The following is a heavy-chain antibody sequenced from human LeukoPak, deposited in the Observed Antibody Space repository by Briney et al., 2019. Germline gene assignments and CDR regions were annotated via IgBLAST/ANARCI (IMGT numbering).Heavy chain of an antibody. CDR1: GYTFTSYG. Sequence: ASVKVSCKASGYTFTSYGISWVRQAPGQGLEWMGWISAYNGNTNYAQKPQGRVTMTTDTSTSTAYMELRSLRSDDTAVYYCARTVNQYSSSVGGGYWGQGTLVTVSS. J-gene: IGHJ4*02. CDR3: ARTVNQYSSSVGGGY. V-gene: IGHV1-18*01. D-gene: IGHD6-6*01. CDR2: ISAYNGNT.